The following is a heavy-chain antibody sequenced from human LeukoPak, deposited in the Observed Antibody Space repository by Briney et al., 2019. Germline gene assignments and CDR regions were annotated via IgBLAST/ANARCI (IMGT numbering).Heavy chain of an antibody. CDR1: GFTFSSYSVN. J-gene: IGHJ4*02. CDR2: IYYSGST. CDR3: ASLIGTVPGDY. D-gene: IGHD3-16*02. Sequence: GSLRLSCAASGFTFSSYSVNWVRQPPGKGLEWIGSIYYSGSTYYNPSLKSRVTISVDTSKNQFSLKLSSVTAADTAVYYCASLIGTVPGDYWGQGTLVTVSS. V-gene: IGHV4-39*01.